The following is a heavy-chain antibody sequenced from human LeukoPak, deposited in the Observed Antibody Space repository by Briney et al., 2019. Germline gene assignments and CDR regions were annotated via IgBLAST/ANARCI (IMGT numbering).Heavy chain of an antibody. D-gene: IGHD2-15*01. Sequence: GGSLRLSCAASGFTFSSYAMSWVRQAPGKGLEWVSSISGSGGRTHYTDSVKGRFTISRDNSKNTLYLQMNSLRADDTAVYYCARETYCSGGSCYKGNAFDIWGQGTMVTVSS. CDR3: ARETYCSGGSCYKGNAFDI. CDR1: GFTFSSYA. J-gene: IGHJ3*02. V-gene: IGHV3-23*01. CDR2: ISGSGGRT.